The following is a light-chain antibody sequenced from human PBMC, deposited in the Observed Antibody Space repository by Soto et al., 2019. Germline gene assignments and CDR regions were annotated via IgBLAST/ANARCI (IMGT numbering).Light chain of an antibody. CDR2: AAS. CDR1: QSISSY. Sequence: DIQMTQSPSSLSASVGDRVTITCRASQSISSYLNWYQQKPGKAPKVLIYAASGLQSGVPSRFSGSGSGTDFTLTSSSLQPEDFATYFCQQRYSIPWPFGQGTRVEIK. J-gene: IGKJ1*01. CDR3: QQRYSIPWP. V-gene: IGKV1-39*01.